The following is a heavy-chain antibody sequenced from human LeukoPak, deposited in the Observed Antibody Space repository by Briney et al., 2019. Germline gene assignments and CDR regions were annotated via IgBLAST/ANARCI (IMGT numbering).Heavy chain of an antibody. Sequence: SETLSLTCTVSGDSISSGDYSWGWIRQPSGKGLEWIGYIFHTGNSYYNPSLRSRVTISVDRSRNQFSLRLTSVTAADTAVYYCARELWFVNAPGSWLDPWGPGTLVAVSS. J-gene: IGHJ5*02. CDR3: ARELWFVNAPGSWLDP. V-gene: IGHV4-30-2*01. D-gene: IGHD3-10*01. CDR2: IFHTGNS. CDR1: GDSISSGDYS.